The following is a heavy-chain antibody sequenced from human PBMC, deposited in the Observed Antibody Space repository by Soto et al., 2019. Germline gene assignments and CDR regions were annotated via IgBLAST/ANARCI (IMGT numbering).Heavy chain of an antibody. CDR2: ISGNGDNT. CDR1: GFSFSSYA. D-gene: IGHD5-18*01. Sequence: EVKLLESGGGLVQPGGSLRLSCAASGFSFSSYAMSWVRQAPGKGLEWVSTISGNGDNTYYADSVKGRFTISRDNSKNTLYLQMSSLRAEDTAVYYCAKDVRGYSYGDDYWGQGTLVTVSS. V-gene: IGHV3-23*01. CDR3: AKDVRGYSYGDDY. J-gene: IGHJ4*02.